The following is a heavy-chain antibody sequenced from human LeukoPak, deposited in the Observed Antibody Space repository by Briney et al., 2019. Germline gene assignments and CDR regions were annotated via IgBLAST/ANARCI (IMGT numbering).Heavy chain of an antibody. CDR2: IYTSGST. CDR1: GGSISSYY. V-gene: IGHV4-4*07. D-gene: IGHD3-10*02. CDR3: ASVRLPITIFGEDAFDI. Sequence: SETLSLTCTVSGGSISSYYWSWIRQPAGEGLEWIGRIYTSGSTNYNPSLKSRVTMSVDTSKNQFSLKLSSVTAADTAVYYCASVRLPITIFGEDAFDIWGQGTMVTVSS. J-gene: IGHJ3*02.